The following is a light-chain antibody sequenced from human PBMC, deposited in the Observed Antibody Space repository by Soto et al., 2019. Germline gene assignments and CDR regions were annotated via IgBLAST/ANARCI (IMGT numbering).Light chain of an antibody. J-gene: IGKJ1*01. CDR1: QSVSSY. CDR3: QHPSKWIGK. Sequence: MALTEAAATVSSYTPLRATLSYGASQSVSSYLAWYQQKPGQAPRLLIYDASNRATGIPARFSGSGSGTDFTLTISSLEPEDFAVYYCQHPSKWIGKFGQGTKVEIK. CDR2: DAS. V-gene: IGKV3-11*01.